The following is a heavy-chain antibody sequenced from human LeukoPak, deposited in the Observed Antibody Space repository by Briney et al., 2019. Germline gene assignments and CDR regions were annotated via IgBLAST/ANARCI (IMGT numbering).Heavy chain of an antibody. D-gene: IGHD3-22*01. CDR2: IFYSGST. CDR1: GGSITSSSYY. Sequence: SETLSLTCTVSGGSITSSSYYWGWIRQPPGKGLEWIGSIFYSGSTYYNPSLKSRVTISVDTSKTQFSLKLTSVTAADTAVYFCARDQRDYYDSKVYFYGMDVWGQGTTVTVSS. CDR3: ARDQRDYYDSKVYFYGMDV. J-gene: IGHJ6*02. V-gene: IGHV4-39*02.